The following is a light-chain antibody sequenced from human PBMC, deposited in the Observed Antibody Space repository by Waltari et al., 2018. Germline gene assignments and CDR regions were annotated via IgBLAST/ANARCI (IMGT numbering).Light chain of an antibody. Sequence: QSALTQAASVSGSPGQSITIACTGTSSDVAGYKSVSWYHQHPGKAPKVLIYDVTNRPSGVSNRFSGSKSGNTASLTISGLQAEDEADYYCCSYAGSSTFVFGGGTKLTVL. CDR1: SSDVAGYKS. CDR2: DVT. V-gene: IGLV2-14*03. CDR3: CSYAGSSTFV. J-gene: IGLJ2*01.